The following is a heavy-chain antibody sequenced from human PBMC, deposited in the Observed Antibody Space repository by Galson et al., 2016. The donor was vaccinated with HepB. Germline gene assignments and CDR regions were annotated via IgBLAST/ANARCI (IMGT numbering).Heavy chain of an antibody. CDR1: GGSVGSGSYY. Sequence: ETLSLTCTVPGGSVGSGSYYWSWIRQPPGKGLEWIGYMYYSGSTKYSPSLKSRVTISVNPSKNHFSLRLSSVTAADTAVYYCARGGAGRIAAPLSLDVWGQGTAVTVSS. CDR2: MYYSGST. V-gene: IGHV4-61*03. CDR3: ARGGAGRIAAPLSLDV. J-gene: IGHJ6*02. D-gene: IGHD6-13*01.